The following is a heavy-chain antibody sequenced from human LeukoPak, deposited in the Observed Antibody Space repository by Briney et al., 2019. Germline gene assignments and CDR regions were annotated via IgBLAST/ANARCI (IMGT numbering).Heavy chain of an antibody. D-gene: IGHD5-12*01. V-gene: IGHV3-23*01. Sequence: GGSLRLSCAASGFTFRDAAMTWVRQAPGKGLEWVSLISFSGDNSYYADSVKGRFTISRDNSKNTLSLQMNSLRAEDTAVYYCAKARVNSGYVRGASDYWGQGSLVTVSS. CDR2: ISFSGDNS. J-gene: IGHJ4*02. CDR3: AKARVNSGYVRGASDY. CDR1: GFTFRDAA.